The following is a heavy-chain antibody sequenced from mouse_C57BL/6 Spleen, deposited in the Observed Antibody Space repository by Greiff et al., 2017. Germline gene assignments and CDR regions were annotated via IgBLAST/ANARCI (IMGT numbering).Heavy chain of an antibody. V-gene: IGHV1-52*01. CDR2: IDPSDSET. J-gene: IGHJ4*01. Sequence: QVQLQQPGAELVRPGSPVKLSCKASGYTFTSYWMHWVKQRPIQGLEWIGNIDPSDSETHYNQKFKDKATLTVDKSSSTAYMQLSSLTSEDSAVYYCAREDTTVVGAMDYWGQGTSVTVSS. CDR1: GYTFTSYW. D-gene: IGHD1-1*01. CDR3: AREDTTVVGAMDY.